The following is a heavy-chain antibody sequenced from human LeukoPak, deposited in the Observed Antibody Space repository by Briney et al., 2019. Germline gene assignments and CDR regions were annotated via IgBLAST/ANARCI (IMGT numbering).Heavy chain of an antibody. V-gene: IGHV4-4*07. CDR1: GGSISNYY. Sequence: SETLSLTCTVSGGSISNYYWSWIRQPAGKGLEWIGRIYSTGTTDSSPSLKSRVTMSVDTSKNQFSLNLRSVTAVDTAVYYCARGSSGWYSIDYWGQGILVTVSS. CDR2: IYSTGTT. J-gene: IGHJ4*02. D-gene: IGHD6-19*01. CDR3: ARGSSGWYSIDY.